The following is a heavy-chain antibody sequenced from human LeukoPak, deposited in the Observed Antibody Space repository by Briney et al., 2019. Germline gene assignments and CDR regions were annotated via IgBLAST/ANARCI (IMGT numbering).Heavy chain of an antibody. D-gene: IGHD3-22*01. V-gene: IGHV4-39*01. J-gene: IGHJ5*02. CDR2: IYYSGST. Sequence: SETLSLTCTVSGGSISSSSYYWGWIRQPPGKGLEWIGSIYYSGSTYYNPSLKSRVTISVDTSKNQFSLKLSSVTAADTAVYYCARHLPLTKVVVISNWFDPWGQGTLVTVSS. CDR1: GGSISSSSYY. CDR3: ARHLPLTKVVVISNWFDP.